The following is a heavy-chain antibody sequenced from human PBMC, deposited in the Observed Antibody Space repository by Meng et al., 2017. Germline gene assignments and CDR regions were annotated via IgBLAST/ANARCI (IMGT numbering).Heavy chain of an antibody. J-gene: IGHJ4*02. Sequence: QLQHSGPGLLKPSQPLPPTCAISGDTVSSDSAAWNWIRQSPSRGLEWLGRTYYRSKWYNDFAVSVKSRIIINPDTSKNHFSLQLNSVTPEDTAVYYCASGWSMFQTWGQGTLVTVSS. V-gene: IGHV6-1*01. CDR2: TYYRSKWYN. CDR3: ASGWSMFQT. CDR1: GDTVSSDSAA. D-gene: IGHD3-10*02.